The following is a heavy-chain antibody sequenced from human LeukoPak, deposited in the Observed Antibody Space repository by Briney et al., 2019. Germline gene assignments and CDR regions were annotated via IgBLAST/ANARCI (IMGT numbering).Heavy chain of an antibody. CDR3: ARGLYCSSTSCYFDY. CDR2: ISAYNGNT. V-gene: IGHV1-18*01. D-gene: IGHD2-2*01. J-gene: IGHJ4*02. CDR1: GYTCTSSG. Sequence: ASVKVSCKASGYTCTSSGISWVRQAPGQGLEWMGWISAYNGNTNYAQKLQGRVTMTTDTSTSTAYMELRSQRSDDTAVYYCARGLYCSSTSCYFDYWGQGTLVTVSS.